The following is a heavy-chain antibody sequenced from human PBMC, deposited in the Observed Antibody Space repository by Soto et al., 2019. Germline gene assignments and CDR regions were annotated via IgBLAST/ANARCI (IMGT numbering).Heavy chain of an antibody. Sequence: GASVKVSCKASGYTFTGYYMHWVRQAPGQGLEWMGWISAYNGDTNYAQKLQGRVTMTTDTSTSTAYMELRSLRSDDTAVYYCARGGVVVIPFDYWGQGTLVTVSS. D-gene: IGHD3-22*01. CDR2: ISAYNGDT. J-gene: IGHJ4*02. CDR3: ARGGVVVIPFDY. V-gene: IGHV1-18*04. CDR1: GYTFTGYY.